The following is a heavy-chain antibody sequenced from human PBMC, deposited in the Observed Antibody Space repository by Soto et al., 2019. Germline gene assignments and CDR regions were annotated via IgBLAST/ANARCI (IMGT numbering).Heavy chain of an antibody. CDR1: GYTFTSYG. D-gene: IGHD2-15*01. CDR2: ISAYNGNT. Sequence: QVQLVQSGAEVKKPGASVKVSCKASGYTFTSYGISWVRQAPGQGLEWMGWISAYNGNTNYAQKLQGRVTMTTDTSTSTAYMELRSLRSDDTAVNYCARDRYCSGGSCWVGDAFDIWGQGTMVTVSS. V-gene: IGHV1-18*01. CDR3: ARDRYCSGGSCWVGDAFDI. J-gene: IGHJ3*02.